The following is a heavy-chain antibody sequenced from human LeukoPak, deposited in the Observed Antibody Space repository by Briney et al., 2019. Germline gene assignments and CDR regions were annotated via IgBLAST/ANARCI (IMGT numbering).Heavy chain of an antibody. CDR1: GFTFSSYA. J-gene: IGHJ4*02. D-gene: IGHD3-22*01. V-gene: IGHV3-30*04. Sequence: GGSLRLSCAASGFTFSSYAMHWVRQAPGKGLEWVAVISYDGSNKYYADSVKGRFTISRDNSKNTLYLQMNSLRAEDTAVYYSAREELSSGYYYNYFDYWGQGTLVTVSS. CDR2: ISYDGSNK. CDR3: AREELSSGYYYNYFDY.